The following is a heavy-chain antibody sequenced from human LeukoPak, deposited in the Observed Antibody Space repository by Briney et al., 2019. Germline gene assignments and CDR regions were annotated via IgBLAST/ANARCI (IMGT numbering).Heavy chain of an antibody. D-gene: IGHD6-13*01. J-gene: IGHJ5*02. CDR1: GGSISSSSYY. CDR2: IYYSGST. CDR3: ARDWYSSSWSNWFDP. V-gene: IGHV4-39*07. Sequence: SETLSLTCTVSGGSISSSSYYWGWIRQPPGKGLEWIGSIYYSGSTYYNPSLKGRVTISVDTSKNQFSLKLSSVTAADTAVYYCARDWYSSSWSNWFDPWGQGTLVTVSS.